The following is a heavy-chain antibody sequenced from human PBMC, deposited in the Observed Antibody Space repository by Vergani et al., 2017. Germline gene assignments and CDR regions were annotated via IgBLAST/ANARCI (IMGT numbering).Heavy chain of an antibody. D-gene: IGHD1-7*01. CDR1: GGSISSGGYY. Sequence: VQLQESGPGLVEPSQTLSLTCTVSGGSISSGGYYWSWIRQHPGKGLEWIGYIYYSGSTYYNPSLKSRVTLSVDTSKNQFSLKLSSVTAADPAVYYCARVWNLRGGFFDYWGQGTLVTVSS. CDR2: IYYSGST. J-gene: IGHJ4*02. CDR3: ARVWNLRGGFFDY. V-gene: IGHV4-31*03.